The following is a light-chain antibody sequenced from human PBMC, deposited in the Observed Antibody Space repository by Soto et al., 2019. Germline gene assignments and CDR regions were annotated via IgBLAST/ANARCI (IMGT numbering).Light chain of an antibody. J-gene: IGKJ4*01. CDR2: CAS. Sequence: MVLTQSPGTLSLSPGERATLSCRASQSVSSSYLAWYQQKPGQAPRLLIYCASSRATGIPDRFSGSGSGTVFTHTIRILALEDCTVYYWQQWLTFGAGTKMKIK. V-gene: IGKV3-20*01. CDR1: QSVSSSY. CDR3: QQWLT.